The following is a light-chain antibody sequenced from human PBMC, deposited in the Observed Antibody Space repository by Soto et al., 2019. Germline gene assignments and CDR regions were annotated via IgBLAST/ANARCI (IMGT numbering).Light chain of an antibody. V-gene: IGLV2-23*01. CDR2: EGS. Sequence: QAALTQPASVSGSPGESVTISRTGTKSDVGSYNLVSWYQQHPGKAPKLMIYEGSKRPSGVSNRFSGSKSGNTASLTISGLQAEDEADYYCCSYAGSSTSLYVFGTGTKATVL. CDR1: KSDVGSYNL. J-gene: IGLJ1*01. CDR3: CSYAGSSTSLYV.